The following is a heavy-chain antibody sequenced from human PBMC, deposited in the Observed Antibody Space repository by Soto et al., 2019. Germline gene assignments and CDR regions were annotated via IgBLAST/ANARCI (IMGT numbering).Heavy chain of an antibody. CDR1: GFSFNSYR. CDR2: VEEDGSDK. Sequence: PGGSLRLSCAASGFSFNSYRMSWVRQAPGKGLEWLACVEEDGSDKYYVDSVKGRFTISRDNAKSSVYLQMNSLRAEDTAVYYCTRDPAPAGWFDCWGQGTLVTVSS. V-gene: IGHV3-7*01. CDR3: TRDPAPAGWFDC. D-gene: IGHD6-13*01. J-gene: IGHJ5*01.